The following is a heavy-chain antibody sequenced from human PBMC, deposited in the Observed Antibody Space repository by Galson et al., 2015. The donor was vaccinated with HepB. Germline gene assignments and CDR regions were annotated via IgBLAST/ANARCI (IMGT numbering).Heavy chain of an antibody. Sequence: SVKVSCKASGGTFSSYAISWVRQAPGQGLEWMGGIIPIFGTANYAQKFQGRVTITADESTSTAYMELSSLRSEDTAVYYCAREGGRAGANFDYWGQGTLVTVSS. D-gene: IGHD1-26*01. V-gene: IGHV1-69*13. J-gene: IGHJ4*02. CDR2: IIPIFGTA. CDR3: AREGGRAGANFDY. CDR1: GGTFSSYA.